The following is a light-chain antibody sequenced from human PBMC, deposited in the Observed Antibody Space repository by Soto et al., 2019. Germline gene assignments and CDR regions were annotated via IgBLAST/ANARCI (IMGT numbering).Light chain of an antibody. CDR1: RSNIGSNT. V-gene: IGLV1-44*01. J-gene: IGLJ3*02. Sequence: QSVLTQPPSASGTPGQRVTISCSGSRSNIGSNTVNWYQQLPGTAPKLLIYSNNQRPSGVPDRFSGSKAGTSDSLAISGLQSEDEADYYCAAWDDSLNGPVFGGGTKLTVL. CDR3: AAWDDSLNGPV. CDR2: SNN.